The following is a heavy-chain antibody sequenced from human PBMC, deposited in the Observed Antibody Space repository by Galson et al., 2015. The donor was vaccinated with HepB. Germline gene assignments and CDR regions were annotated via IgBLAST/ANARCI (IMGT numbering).Heavy chain of an antibody. V-gene: IGHV2-5*02. Sequence: PALVKPTQTLTLTCPFSGFSLRASGEGVGWIRQPPGKALERLAVIYWDDDKRYSPSLNSRLTITKDTSKNQVVLTMTNMDPEDTATYYCAHSRGISSLIDYWGQGTLVTVSS. CDR2: IYWDDDK. D-gene: IGHD3-3*02. J-gene: IGHJ4*02. CDR3: AHSRGISSLIDY. CDR1: GFSLRASGEG.